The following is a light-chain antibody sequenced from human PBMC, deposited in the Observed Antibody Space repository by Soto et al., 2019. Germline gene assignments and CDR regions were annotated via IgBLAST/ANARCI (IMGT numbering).Light chain of an antibody. CDR3: QQFNSYPRIT. V-gene: IGKV1-13*02. J-gene: IGKJ4*01. Sequence: AIQLTQSPSSLSASVGDRVTITCRASQGISSALAWYQQKPGKAPKLLIYDASSLESGVPSRFSGSGSGTDFTLTISSLQPEDFATYYCQQFNSYPRITFGRGTKVEIK. CDR1: QGISSA. CDR2: DAS.